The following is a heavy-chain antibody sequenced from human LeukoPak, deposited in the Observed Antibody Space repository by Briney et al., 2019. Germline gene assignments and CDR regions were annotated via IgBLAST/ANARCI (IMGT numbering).Heavy chain of an antibody. Sequence: PSETLSLTCTVSGGSISSGDYYWSWIRQPPGKGLEWIGYIYYSGSTYYNPSLKSRVTISVDTSKNQFSLKLSSVTAADTAVYYCARELPQWGLDYWGQGTLVTVSS. V-gene: IGHV4-30-4*08. CDR1: GGSISSGDYY. D-gene: IGHD3-16*01. J-gene: IGHJ4*02. CDR3: ARELPQWGLDY. CDR2: IYYSGST.